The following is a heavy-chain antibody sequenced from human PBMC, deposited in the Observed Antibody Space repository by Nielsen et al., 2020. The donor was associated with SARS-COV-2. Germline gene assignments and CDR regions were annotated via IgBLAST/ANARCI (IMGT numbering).Heavy chain of an antibody. CDR2: IGSSITYT. Sequence: GGSLRLSCVASGFSFSDYYMSWVRQAPGKGLEWVSYIGSSITYTNYGDSVKGRFTISRDNAKNSLYLQMNTLRAEDTAVYYCARGGAAARGRVDYWGQGTLVTVSS. V-gene: IGHV3-11*06. CDR1: GFSFSDYY. CDR3: ARGGAAARGRVDY. D-gene: IGHD6-13*01. J-gene: IGHJ4*02.